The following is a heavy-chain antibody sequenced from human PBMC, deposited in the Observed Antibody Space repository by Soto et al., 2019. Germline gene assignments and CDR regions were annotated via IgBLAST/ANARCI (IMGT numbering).Heavy chain of an antibody. Sequence: SQTLSLTCAISGDSVSRNSAACNWIRQSPSRGLEWLGRTYYRSKWYFDYAVSVKSRITFNPDTSKNQFSLQLNSVTPEDTAVYYCARDRAIVATIGEDYYYYYGMGVWGQGTTVTVSS. D-gene: IGHD5-12*01. CDR2: TYYRSKWYF. V-gene: IGHV6-1*01. CDR1: GDSVSRNSAA. J-gene: IGHJ6*02. CDR3: ARDRAIVATIGEDYYYYYGMGV.